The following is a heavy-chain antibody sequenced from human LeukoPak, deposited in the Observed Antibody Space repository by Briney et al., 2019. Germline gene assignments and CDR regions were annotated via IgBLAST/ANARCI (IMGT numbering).Heavy chain of an antibody. CDR3: ATSIAARRRYYYYYYMDV. Sequence: PSETLSLTCTVSGGSISSAPYYWSWIRQHPGTGLEWIGYIYYSGSTYYNPSLKSRVTISVDTSKNQFSLKLSSVTAADTAVYYCATSIAARRRYYYYYYMDVWGKGTTVTVSS. D-gene: IGHD6-6*01. J-gene: IGHJ6*03. V-gene: IGHV4-31*03. CDR1: GGSISSAPYY. CDR2: IYYSGST.